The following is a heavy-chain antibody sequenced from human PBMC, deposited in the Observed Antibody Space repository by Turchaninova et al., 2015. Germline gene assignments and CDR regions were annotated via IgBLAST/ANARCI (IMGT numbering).Heavy chain of an antibody. CDR3: ARSSRHCSGGSCYYFDY. Sequence: QVQLVQSGSELKKPGASVRVSCKASGYTFTTYGMNWVRQAPGQGSEWMGWINTDTGDPTYAQGFTGRFFFSLDISVSPAYLQISNLKAEDTSVYYCARSSRHCSGGSCYYFDYWGQGTLVTVSS. J-gene: IGHJ4*02. CDR2: INTDTGDP. D-gene: IGHD2-15*01. V-gene: IGHV7-4-1*02. CDR1: GYTFTTYG.